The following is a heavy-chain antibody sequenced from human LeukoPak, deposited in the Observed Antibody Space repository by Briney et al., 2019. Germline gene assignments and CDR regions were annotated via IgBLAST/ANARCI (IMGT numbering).Heavy chain of an antibody. CDR3: ARDRARGYDILTGSQYNWFDP. Sequence: SETLSLTCTVSGYSISSGYYWGWIRQPPGKGLEWIGSIYHSGSTYYNPSLKSRVTISVDTSKNQFSLKLSSVTAADTVVYYCARDRARGYDILTGSQYNWFDPWGQGTLVTVSS. CDR2: IYHSGST. CDR1: GYSISSGYY. J-gene: IGHJ5*02. V-gene: IGHV4-38-2*02. D-gene: IGHD3-9*01.